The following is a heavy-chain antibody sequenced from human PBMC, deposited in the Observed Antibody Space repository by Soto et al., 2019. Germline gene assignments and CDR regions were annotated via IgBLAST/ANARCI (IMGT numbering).Heavy chain of an antibody. CDR1: GYTFTGYY. CDR3: VRDLVTTIGDFDY. Sequence: ASVKVSCKPSGYTFTGYYIHWVLQAPGQGLEWMGWINPSSGATNYAQKFQGRVTMTSDTSMSTAYVELARLRSDDTAVYYCVRDLVTTIGDFDYWGQGTLVTVSS. V-gene: IGHV1-2*02. J-gene: IGHJ4*02. D-gene: IGHD5-12*01. CDR2: INPSSGAT.